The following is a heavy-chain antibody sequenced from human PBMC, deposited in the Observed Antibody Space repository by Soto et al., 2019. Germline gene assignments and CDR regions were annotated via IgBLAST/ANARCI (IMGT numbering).Heavy chain of an antibody. D-gene: IGHD3-3*01. CDR1: GFTFSSYA. V-gene: IGHV3-23*01. Sequence: EVQLLESGGGLVQPGGSLRLSCAASGFTFSSYAMSWVRQAPGKGLEWVSAISGSGGSTYYADSVKGRFTISRDNSKNTLYLQMNSLRAEDTAVYYCAKAGRSLSIVGLRKIGDAFDIWGQGTMVTVSS. J-gene: IGHJ3*02. CDR2: ISGSGGST. CDR3: AKAGRSLSIVGLRKIGDAFDI.